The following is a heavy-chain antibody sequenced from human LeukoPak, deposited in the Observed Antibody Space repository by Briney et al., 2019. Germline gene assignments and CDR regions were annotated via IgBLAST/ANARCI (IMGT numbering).Heavy chain of an antibody. D-gene: IGHD2-2*01. CDR3: AKGPPRGSSDAFDI. V-gene: IGHV3-23*01. CDR1: GFTFTNYA. CDR2: ISSSGGST. J-gene: IGHJ3*02. Sequence: GGSLRLSCAASGFTFTNYAMSWVRQAPGKGLEWVSTISSSGGSTYYADSVKGRFTISRDNSKNTLFLQMDSLRAEDTAVYYCAKGPPRGSSDAFDIWGQGTMVTVSS.